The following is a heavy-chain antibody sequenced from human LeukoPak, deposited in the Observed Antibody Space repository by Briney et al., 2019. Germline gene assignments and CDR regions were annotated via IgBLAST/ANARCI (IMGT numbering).Heavy chain of an antibody. Sequence: GGSLTLSCAASGFTFSSYGMHWVRQAPGKGLEWVAVIWYDGSNEYYADSVKGAFTISRDNSKNTLYLQMNSLRAEDTAVYYCAKALGGNYYYYMDVWGKGTPATVSS. V-gene: IGHV3-33*06. D-gene: IGHD3-16*01. CDR2: IWYDGSNE. CDR1: GFTFSSYG. J-gene: IGHJ6*03. CDR3: AKALGGNYYYYMDV.